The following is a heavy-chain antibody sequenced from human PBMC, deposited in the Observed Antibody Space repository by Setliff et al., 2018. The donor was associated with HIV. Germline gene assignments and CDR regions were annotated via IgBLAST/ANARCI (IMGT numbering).Heavy chain of an antibody. V-gene: IGHV1-8*02. D-gene: IGHD3-10*01. CDR2: MNPNSGTT. J-gene: IGHJ5*02. CDR1: GYTFTSYD. CDR3: ARGGYYTSGTWFDP. Sequence: ASVKVSCKASGYTFTSYDINWVRQATGQGLEWMGWMNPNSGTTGNALKFQGRVTMTRDTSTSTVYMELRSLTSADTAIYYCARGGYYTSGTWFDPWGQETLVTVSS.